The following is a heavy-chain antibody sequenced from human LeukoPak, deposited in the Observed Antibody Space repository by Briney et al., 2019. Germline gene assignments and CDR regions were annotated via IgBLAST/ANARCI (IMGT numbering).Heavy chain of an antibody. CDR1: GFTFSSYS. D-gene: IGHD6-25*01. V-gene: IGHV3-48*01. J-gene: IGHJ6*03. Sequence: GGSLRLSCAASGFTFSSYSMNWVRQAPGKGLEWVSYISSSSSTIYYADSVKGRFTISRDNAKNSLYLQMNSLRAEDTAVYYCARDAANHYYYYYYMDVWGKGTTVAVSS. CDR2: ISSSSSTI. CDR3: ARDAANHYYYYYYMDV.